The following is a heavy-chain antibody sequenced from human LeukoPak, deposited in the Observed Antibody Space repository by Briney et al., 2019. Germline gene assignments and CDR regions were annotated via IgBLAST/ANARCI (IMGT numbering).Heavy chain of an antibody. V-gene: IGHV1-18*01. D-gene: IGHD2-2*01. CDR2: ISAYNGNT. Sequence: ASVKVSCKASGYTFTSYGISWVRQAPGQGLEWMGWISAYNGNTNYARKLQGRVTMTTDTSTSTAYMELRSLRSDDTAVYYCARNIVVVPAAISDVPYYYYMDVWGKGTTVTVSS. J-gene: IGHJ6*03. CDR3: ARNIVVVPAAISDVPYYYYMDV. CDR1: GYTFTSYG.